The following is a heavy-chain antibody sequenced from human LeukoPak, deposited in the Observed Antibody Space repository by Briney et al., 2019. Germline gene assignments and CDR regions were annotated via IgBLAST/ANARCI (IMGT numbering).Heavy chain of an antibody. CDR3: GRDAVIGDFWSGYPYNWFDP. V-gene: IGHV1-46*01. CDR1: GYTFTSYY. Sequence: ASVKVSCKASGYTFTSYYMHWVRQAPGQGLEWMGIINPSGGSTSYAQKFQGRVTMTRDTSTSTVYMELSSLRSEDTAVYYCGRDAVIGDFWSGYPYNWFDPWGQGTLVTVSS. CDR2: INPSGGST. J-gene: IGHJ5*02. D-gene: IGHD3-3*01.